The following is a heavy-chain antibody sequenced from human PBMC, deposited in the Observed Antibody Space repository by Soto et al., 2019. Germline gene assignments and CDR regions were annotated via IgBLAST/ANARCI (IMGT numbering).Heavy chain of an antibody. CDR1: GFTFGSYG. CDR3: ARDQPGYSYGYGLGY. D-gene: IGHD5-18*01. V-gene: IGHV3-21*01. Sequence: SHRLWYAASGFTFGSYGVSWIRQTPGKGLEWVSSISSSSSYIYYADSVKGRFTISRDNAKNSLYLQMNSLRAEDTAVYYCARDQPGYSYGYGLGYWGQGTLVIVTS. CDR2: ISSSSSYI. J-gene: IGHJ4*02.